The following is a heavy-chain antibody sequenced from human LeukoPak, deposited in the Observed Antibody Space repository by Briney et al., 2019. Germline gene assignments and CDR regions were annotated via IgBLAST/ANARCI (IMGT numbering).Heavy chain of an antibody. D-gene: IGHD3-16*02. Sequence: GGSLRLSCAASGFTFSSYGMHWVRQAPGKGLEWVAVIWYDGSNKYYADSVKGRFTISRDNSKNTLYLQMNSLRAEDTAVYYCARDRSGGVIKSSFDYWGQGTLVTVSS. CDR2: IWYDGSNK. CDR3: ARDRSGGVIKSSFDY. CDR1: GFTFSSYG. J-gene: IGHJ4*02. V-gene: IGHV3-33*01.